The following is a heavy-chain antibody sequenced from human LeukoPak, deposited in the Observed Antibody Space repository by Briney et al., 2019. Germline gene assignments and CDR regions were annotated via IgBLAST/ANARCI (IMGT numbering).Heavy chain of an antibody. Sequence: GGSLRLSCVVSGFTFRNYWMSWVRQAPGKGLEWVANINQDGSEKYYVDSVKGRFTISRDNVKNSLYLQMNSLRVEHTAVYYCTRDGDGSGSYPLNSWGQGTLVTVSS. D-gene: IGHD3-10*01. V-gene: IGHV3-7*03. J-gene: IGHJ4*02. CDR1: GFTFRNYW. CDR3: TRDGDGSGSYPLNS. CDR2: INQDGSEK.